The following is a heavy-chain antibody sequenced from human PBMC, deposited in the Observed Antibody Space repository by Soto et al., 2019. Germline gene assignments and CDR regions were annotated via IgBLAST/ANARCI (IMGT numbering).Heavy chain of an antibody. CDR2: INPNSGDT. V-gene: IGHV1-2*02. CDR3: ARLEATVMGFDP. J-gene: IGHJ5*02. Sequence: QVQLEQSGAEVKTPGASVKVSCKASGYTFTGYHMHWVRQAPGQGLEWMGWINPNSGDTHYAQKFQGRVTMIGDTSTNTAYMEVIRLRSDDTAVFYCARLEATVMGFDPWGQGTLVTVSS. CDR1: GYTFTGYH. D-gene: IGHD1-1*01.